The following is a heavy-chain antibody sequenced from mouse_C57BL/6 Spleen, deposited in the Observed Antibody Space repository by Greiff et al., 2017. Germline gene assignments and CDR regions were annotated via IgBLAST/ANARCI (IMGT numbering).Heavy chain of an antibody. CDR2: ISYDGSN. D-gene: IGHD2-1*01. V-gene: IGHV3-6*01. CDR3: ARTLYYGAMDY. CDR1: GYSITSGYY. Sequence: DVQLVESGPGLVKPSQSLSLTCSVTGYSITSGYYWNWIRQFPGNKLEWMGYISYDGSNNYNPSLKNRISITRDTSKNQFFLKLNSVTTEDTATYYCARTLYYGAMDYWGQGTSVTVSS. J-gene: IGHJ4*01.